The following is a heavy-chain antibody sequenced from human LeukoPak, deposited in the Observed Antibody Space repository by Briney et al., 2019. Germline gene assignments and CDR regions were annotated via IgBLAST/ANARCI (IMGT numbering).Heavy chain of an antibody. J-gene: IGHJ4*02. CDR3: ASFHISGKSYNGLHY. Sequence: GESLKISCKTSGYNFTTSWIGWVRQLPGKGLEWMGILYPSDSDTRYSPSFQGQVTISADKSINTVYLHWNSLKASDTAMYYCASFHISGKSYNGLHYWGQGTLVTVSS. V-gene: IGHV5-51*01. CDR1: GYNFTTSW. D-gene: IGHD3-10*01. CDR2: LYPSDSDT.